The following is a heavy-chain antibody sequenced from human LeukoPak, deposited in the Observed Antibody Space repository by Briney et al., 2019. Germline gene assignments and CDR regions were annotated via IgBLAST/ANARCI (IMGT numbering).Heavy chain of an antibody. D-gene: IGHD6-19*01. CDR2: IVVDSGNT. CDR1: GFTFTTSA. CDR3: AAGSIGWYVDY. J-gene: IGHJ4*02. Sequence: GTSVKVSCKSSGFTFTTSAVQWVRQARGQRLEWIGWIVVDSGNTNYAQKFQERVTITRDMSTGTAYMELSSLRSEDTAMYDCAAGSIGWYVDYRGQGTLVTVSS. V-gene: IGHV1-58*01.